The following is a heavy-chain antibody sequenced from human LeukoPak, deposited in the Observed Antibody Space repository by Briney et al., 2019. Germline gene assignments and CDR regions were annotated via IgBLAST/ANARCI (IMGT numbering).Heavy chain of an antibody. V-gene: IGHV1-46*01. J-gene: IGHJ5*02. CDR1: GYTFTSYY. D-gene: IGHD2-2*01. Sequence: EASVKVSCKASGYTFTSYYMHWVRQAPGQGLEWMGIINPSGGSTSYAQKFQGRVTTTRDTSTSTVYMELSSLRSEDTAVYYCARGGFSYCSSTSCHSNWFDPWGQGTLVTVSS. CDR2: INPSGGST. CDR3: ARGGFSYCSSTSCHSNWFDP.